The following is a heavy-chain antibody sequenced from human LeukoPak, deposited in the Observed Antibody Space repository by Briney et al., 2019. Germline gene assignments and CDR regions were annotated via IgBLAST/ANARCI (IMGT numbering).Heavy chain of an antibody. CDR2: IYPGDSDT. CDR3: ARAPAMFRGFDY. CDR1: GSSFTSYW. D-gene: IGHD2-2*01. J-gene: IGHJ4*02. Sequence: LGESLQISCQGSGSSFTSYWIGWVRPLPGKGLEWMGIIYPGDSDTRYSPSFQGQVTISVDKSISTAYLQWSSLKASDTAMYYCARAPAMFRGFDYWGQGTLVTVSS. V-gene: IGHV5-51*01.